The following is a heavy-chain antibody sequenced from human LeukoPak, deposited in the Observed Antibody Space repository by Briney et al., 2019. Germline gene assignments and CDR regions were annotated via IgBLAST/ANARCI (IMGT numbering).Heavy chain of an antibody. CDR1: GFTFSSYS. V-gene: IGHV3-48*01. CDR3: ASALAAAGSLSTDY. CDR2: ISSSSSTI. Sequence: GGSLRLSCAASGFTFSSYSMDWVRQAPGKGLEWVSYISSSSSTIYYADSVKGRFTISRDNAKNSLYLQMNSLRAEDTAVYYCASALAAAGSLSTDYWGQGTLVTVSS. D-gene: IGHD6-13*01. J-gene: IGHJ4*02.